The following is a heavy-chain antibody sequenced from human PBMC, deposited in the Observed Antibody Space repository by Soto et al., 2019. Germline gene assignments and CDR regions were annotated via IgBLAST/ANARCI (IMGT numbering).Heavy chain of an antibody. CDR2: IWYDGSNK. Sequence: QVQLVESGGGVVQPGGSLRLSCTTSGFIFNTYGMYWVRQAPGKGLEWVAIIWYDGSNKYYGDSVKGRFTISRDNSKNTLYLQMNSLRAEDTALYYCARGDCTGAYCYSWPFNYGVDVWGQGTTVTVSS. CDR3: ARGDCTGAYCYSWPFNYGVDV. V-gene: IGHV3-33*08. CDR1: GFIFNTYG. D-gene: IGHD2-15*01. J-gene: IGHJ6*02.